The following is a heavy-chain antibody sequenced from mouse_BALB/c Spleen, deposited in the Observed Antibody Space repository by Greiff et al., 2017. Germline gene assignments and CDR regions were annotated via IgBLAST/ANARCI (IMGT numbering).Heavy chain of an antibody. J-gene: IGHJ4*01. CDR2: ISSGGSYT. V-gene: IGHV5-6*01. CDR1: GFTFSSYG. D-gene: IGHD2-4*01. CDR3: ARIYDYDVSMDY. Sequence: EVQLVESGGDLVKPGGSLKLSCAASGFTFSSYGMSWVRQTPDKRLEWVATISSGGSYTYYPDSVKGRFTISRDNAKNTLYLQMSSLKSEDTAMYYCARIYDYDVSMDYWGQGTSVTVSS.